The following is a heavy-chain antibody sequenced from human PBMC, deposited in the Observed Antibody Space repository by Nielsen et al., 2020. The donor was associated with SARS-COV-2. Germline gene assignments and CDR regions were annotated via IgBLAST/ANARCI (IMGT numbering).Heavy chain of an antibody. D-gene: IGHD5-12*01. CDR2: ISYDGNEK. CDR1: GFTFSNYG. CDR3: ARSMQWLPCEFDY. V-gene: IGHV3-30*03. J-gene: IGHJ4*02. Sequence: GESLKISCAASGFTFSNYGIHWVRQAPGMGLEWVAFISYDGNEKYYTDSVKGRFTMSRDNPQKTLYLQMNSLRAGDTAVYYCARSMQWLPCEFDYWGQGTLVTVSS.